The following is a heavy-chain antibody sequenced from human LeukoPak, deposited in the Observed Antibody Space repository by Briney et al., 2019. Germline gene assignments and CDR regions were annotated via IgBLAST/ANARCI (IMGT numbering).Heavy chain of an antibody. V-gene: IGHV3-30*04. CDR1: GFTFSSYA. Sequence: PGGSLRLSCAASGFTFSSYAMHWVRQAPGKGLEWVAVISYDGSNKYYADSVSGRFTISRDNSKNTLYQQMNSLRAEDTAVYYCARAPLYCSGGSCFFDYWGQGTLVTVSS. J-gene: IGHJ4*02. CDR3: ARAPLYCSGGSCFFDY. D-gene: IGHD2-15*01. CDR2: ISYDGSNK.